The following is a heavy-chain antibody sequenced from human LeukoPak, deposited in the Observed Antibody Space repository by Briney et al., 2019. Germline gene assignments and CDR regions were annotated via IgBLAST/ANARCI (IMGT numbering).Heavy chain of an antibody. V-gene: IGHV3-30-3*01. D-gene: IGHD2-2*01. CDR2: ISYDGSNK. CDR1: GFTFSSYA. CDR3: ASPLLGYCSSTSCYAFDY. Sequence: GRSLRLSCAASGFTFSSYAMHWVRQAPGKGLEWVAVISYDGSNKYYADSVKGRFTISRDNSKNTLYLQMNSLRAEDTAVYYCASPLLGYCSSTSCYAFDYWGQGTLVTVSS. J-gene: IGHJ4*02.